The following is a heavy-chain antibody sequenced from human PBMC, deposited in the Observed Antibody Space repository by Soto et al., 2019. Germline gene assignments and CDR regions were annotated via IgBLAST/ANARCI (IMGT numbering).Heavy chain of an antibody. D-gene: IGHD1-7*01. Sequence: ASVKVSCKASGYTFTSYDINWVRQATGQGLEWMGWMNPNSGNTGYAQKFQARVTMTRNTSISTAYMELSSLRSEDTAVYYCARGRGVTGTTRYYYCMDVWGQGTTVTVSS. CDR3: ARGRGVTGTTRYYYCMDV. CDR1: GYTFTSYD. V-gene: IGHV1-8*01. J-gene: IGHJ6*02. CDR2: MNPNSGNT.